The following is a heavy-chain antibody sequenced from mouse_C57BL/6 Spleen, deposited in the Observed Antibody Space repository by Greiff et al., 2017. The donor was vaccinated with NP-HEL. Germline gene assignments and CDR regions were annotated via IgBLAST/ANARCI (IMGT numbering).Heavy chain of an antibody. V-gene: IGHV1-52*01. D-gene: IGHD4-1*01. J-gene: IGHJ4*01. CDR1: GYTFTSYA. CDR3: ARSRNWVMDY. Sequence: QVQLQQPGTELVRPGSSVKLSCKASGYTFTSYAMHWVKQRPLQGLEWIGNIDPAASETHYNQKFKDKATLTVDKSSSTAYMKLSSLTSEDSAVYHCARSRNWVMDYWGQGTSVTVSS. CDR2: IDPAASET.